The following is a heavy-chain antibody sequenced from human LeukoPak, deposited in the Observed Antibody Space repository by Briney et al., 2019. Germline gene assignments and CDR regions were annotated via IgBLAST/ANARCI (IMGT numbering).Heavy chain of an antibody. CDR3: ARDSGLGSSWYWFDY. Sequence: GGSLRLSCAASGFTFSDHYMDWVRQAPGKGLEWVGRTRNKANSYTTEYAASVKGRFTISRDDSKNSLYLQMNSLKTEDTAVYCCARDSGLGSSWYWFDYWGQGALVTVSS. CDR1: GFTFSDHY. D-gene: IGHD6-13*01. CDR2: TRNKANSYTT. J-gene: IGHJ4*02. V-gene: IGHV3-72*01.